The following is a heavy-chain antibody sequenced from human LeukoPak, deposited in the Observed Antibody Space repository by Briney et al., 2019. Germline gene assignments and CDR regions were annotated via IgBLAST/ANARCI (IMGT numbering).Heavy chain of an antibody. CDR2: IYYSGST. V-gene: IGHV4-59*01. J-gene: IGHJ4*02. D-gene: IGHD1-26*01. Sequence: PSETPSLTCTVSGGSISSYYWSWIRQPPGKGLEWIGYIYYSGSTNYNPSLKSRVTISVDTSKNQFSLKLSSVTAADTAVYYCARVPSGSYYRGNYFDYWGQGTLVTVSS. CDR3: ARVPSGSYYRGNYFDY. CDR1: GGSISSYY.